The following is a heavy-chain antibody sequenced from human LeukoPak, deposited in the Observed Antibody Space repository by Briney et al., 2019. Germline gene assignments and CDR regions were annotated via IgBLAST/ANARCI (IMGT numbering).Heavy chain of an antibody. CDR3: ARDKWYYDILTGYPLDY. CDR2: INQDGSEK. J-gene: IGHJ4*02. CDR1: GFTFSSYW. D-gene: IGHD3-9*01. V-gene: IGHV3-7*01. Sequence: GGSLRLSCAASGFTFSSYWMLWVRQAPGKGLEWVANINQDGSEKYYVDYVKGRFTISRDNAKNSLYLQMNSLRAEDTAEYYCARDKWYYDILTGYPLDYWGQGTLVTVSS.